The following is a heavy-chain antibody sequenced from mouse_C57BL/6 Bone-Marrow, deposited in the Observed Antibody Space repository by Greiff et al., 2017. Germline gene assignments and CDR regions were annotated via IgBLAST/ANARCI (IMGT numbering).Heavy chain of an antibody. CDR2: IDPSDSYT. J-gene: IGHJ3*01. CDR1: GYTFTSYW. D-gene: IGHD1-1*01. CDR3: AREGITTVVATPPWFAY. Sequence: QVQLQQPGAELVKPGASVKLSCKASGYTFTSYWMQWVKQRPGQGLEWIGEIDPSDSYTNYNQKFKGKATLTVDPSSSTAYVQLSSLTSEDSAVYYCAREGITTVVATPPWFAYWGQGTLVTVSA. V-gene: IGHV1-50*01.